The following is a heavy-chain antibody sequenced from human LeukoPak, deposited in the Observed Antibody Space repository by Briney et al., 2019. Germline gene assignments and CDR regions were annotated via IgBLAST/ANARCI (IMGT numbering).Heavy chain of an antibody. CDR3: AKDKWELPLGPFDY. J-gene: IGHJ4*02. Sequence: PGGSLRLSSAASGFTFDDYAMHWVRQAPGKGLEWVSGISWNSGSIGYADSVKGRFTISRDNAKNSLYLQMNSLRAEDTALYYCAKDKWELPLGPFDYWGQGTLVTVSS. D-gene: IGHD1-26*01. CDR1: GFTFDDYA. V-gene: IGHV3-9*01. CDR2: ISWNSGSI.